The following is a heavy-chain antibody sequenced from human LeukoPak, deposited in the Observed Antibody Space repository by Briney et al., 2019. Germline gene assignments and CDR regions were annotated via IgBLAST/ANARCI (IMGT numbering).Heavy chain of an antibody. Sequence: GSLRLSCAASAFSFSGYNMNWVRQAPGKGLEWVSSISSSGTYIYYRDSVKGRFTSSRDNAENSLYLEMHSLRVEDTALYYCARGTYCSAGSCYSNWFDPRGQGTLVTVSS. V-gene: IGHV3-21*01. CDR1: AFSFSGYN. D-gene: IGHD2-15*01. J-gene: IGHJ5*02. CDR2: ISSSGTYI. CDR3: ARGTYCSAGSCYSNWFDP.